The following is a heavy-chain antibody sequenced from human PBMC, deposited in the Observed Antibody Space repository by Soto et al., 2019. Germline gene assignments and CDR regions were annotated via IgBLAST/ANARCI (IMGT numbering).Heavy chain of an antibody. Sequence: SETRCHTWGVSGGFIRRGGYSVSWIRQPTGKGLEWIGYIYHSGSTYYNPSLKSRVTISVDRSKNQFSLNLFSVTAAYTAVYYCPSVPDRWGQGTLVPVSS. CDR2: IYHSGST. D-gene: IGHD2-2*01. J-gene: IGHJ5*02. CDR3: PSVPDR. CDR1: GGFIRRGGYS. V-gene: IGHV4-30-2*01.